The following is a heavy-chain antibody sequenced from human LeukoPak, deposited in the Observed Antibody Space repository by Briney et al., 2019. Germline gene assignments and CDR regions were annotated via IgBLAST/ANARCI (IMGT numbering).Heavy chain of an antibody. Sequence: PSETLSLTCTVSGGSISSSSYYWGWIRQPPGKGLEWIGSIYYSGSTYYNPSLKSRVTISVDTSKNQFSLKLSSVTAADTAVYYCARDLRDYYDSSGYPFDLWGRGTLVTVSS. D-gene: IGHD3-22*01. CDR1: GGSISSSSYY. CDR2: IYYSGST. V-gene: IGHV4-39*07. J-gene: IGHJ2*01. CDR3: ARDLRDYYDSSGYPFDL.